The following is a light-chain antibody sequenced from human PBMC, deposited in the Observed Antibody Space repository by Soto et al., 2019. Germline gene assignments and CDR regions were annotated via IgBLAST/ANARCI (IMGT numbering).Light chain of an antibody. Sequence: QSALTQPASVSGSPGQSITISCTGTSSDVGGYNYVSWYQQLPGKAPKLMIYDGSDRPSGVSNRFSGSKSGNTASLTISGLQAEDEADYYCSSYTSSSLYVFGTGTKVTVL. CDR1: SSDVGGYNY. CDR2: DGS. J-gene: IGLJ1*01. CDR3: SSYTSSSLYV. V-gene: IGLV2-14*01.